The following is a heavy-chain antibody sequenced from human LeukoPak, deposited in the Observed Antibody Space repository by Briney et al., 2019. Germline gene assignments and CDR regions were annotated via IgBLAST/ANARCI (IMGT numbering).Heavy chain of an antibody. CDR3: ARDRSSGSYYPNWFDP. J-gene: IGHJ5*02. D-gene: IGHD3-10*01. CDR1: GYTFTSSG. CDR2: ISAYNGNT. Sequence: ASVRVSCKASGYTFTSSGISWVRQAPGQGLEWMGWISAYNGNTNYAQKFQGRLTMATDTSTSTAYMELRSLRSDDTAVYYCARDRSSGSYYPNWFDPWGQETLVTVSS. V-gene: IGHV1-18*01.